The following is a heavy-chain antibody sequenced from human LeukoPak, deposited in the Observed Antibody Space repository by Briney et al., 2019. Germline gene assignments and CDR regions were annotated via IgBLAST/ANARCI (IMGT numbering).Heavy chain of an antibody. CDR1: GDSVRTSNSY. CDR3: ARGGAAAGLDY. Sequence: SETLSLTCTVSGDSVRTSNSYWGWIRQPPGKGLEWIGSMYYSGNTYYNPSLKSRVTISVDTSKNQLSLRLNSVTPEDTAVYYCARGGAAAGLDYWGQGTLVTVSS. CDR2: MYYSGNT. J-gene: IGHJ4*02. V-gene: IGHV4-39*01. D-gene: IGHD6-13*01.